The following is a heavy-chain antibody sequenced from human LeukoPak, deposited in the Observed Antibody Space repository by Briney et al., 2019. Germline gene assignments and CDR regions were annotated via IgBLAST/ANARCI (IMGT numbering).Heavy chain of an antibody. D-gene: IGHD2-8*02. CDR2: ISYDGSNK. CDR1: RFTFRSYG. Sequence: GRSLRLSCAAYRFTFRSYGMHWVRQAPGKGLEWVAVISYDGSNKYYADSVKGRFTISRDNSKNAESLKRTIRIAEDTAVYYCATGPFDYWGQGTLVTVSS. CDR3: ATGPFDY. V-gene: IGHV3-30*03. J-gene: IGHJ4*02.